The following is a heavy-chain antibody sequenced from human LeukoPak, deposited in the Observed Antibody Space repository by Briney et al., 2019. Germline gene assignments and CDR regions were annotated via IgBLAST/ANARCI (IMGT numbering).Heavy chain of an antibody. J-gene: IGHJ6*04. V-gene: IGHV4-59*01. CDR2: IYYSGST. Sequence: SETLSLTCTVSGGFISSYYWSWIRQPPGKGLEWIGYIYYSGSTNYNPSLKSRVTISVDTSKNQFSLKLRSVTAADTAVYYCARAIGDLSYYGMDVWGKGTTVTDSS. D-gene: IGHD1-26*01. CDR1: GGFISSYY. CDR3: ARAIGDLSYYGMDV.